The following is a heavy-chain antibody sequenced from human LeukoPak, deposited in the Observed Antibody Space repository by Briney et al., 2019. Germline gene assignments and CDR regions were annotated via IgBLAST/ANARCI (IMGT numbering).Heavy chain of an antibody. Sequence: PSETLSLTCTVSGGSISSYYWTWIRQPAGKGLEWIGRIYSSGSTNCNPSLESRVTMSVDTSKNQFSLNLRSMTAADTALYYCARGAYYGSGSVFDLWGQGTMVTVSS. V-gene: IGHV4-4*07. CDR2: IYSSGST. J-gene: IGHJ3*01. CDR3: ARGAYYGSGSVFDL. D-gene: IGHD3-10*01. CDR1: GGSISSYY.